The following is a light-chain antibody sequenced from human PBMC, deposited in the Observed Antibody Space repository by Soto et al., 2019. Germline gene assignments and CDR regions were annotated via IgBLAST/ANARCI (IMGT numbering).Light chain of an antibody. CDR2: DAS. CDR3: QPRTNRHS. CDR1: QSISRY. V-gene: IGKV3-11*01. Sequence: IGLSNAPSTLSGSAPDRAPLSFRASQSISRYLAWYQQKPGQAPRLLLYDASNRATGIPARFSGSGFGTDFTLTISSLEPEDLAVYYCQPRTNRHSFGGGTKVAIK. J-gene: IGKJ4*01.